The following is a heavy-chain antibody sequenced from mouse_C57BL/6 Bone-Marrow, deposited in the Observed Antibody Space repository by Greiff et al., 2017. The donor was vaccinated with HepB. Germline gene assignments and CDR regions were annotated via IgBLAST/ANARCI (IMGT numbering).Heavy chain of an antibody. CDR2: INYDGSST. Sequence: EVQRVESEGGLVQPGSSMKLSCTASGFTFSDYYMAWVRQVPEKGLEWVANINYDGSSTYYLDSLKSRFIISRDNAKNTIYLQMSSLKSEDTATYCCARDLDYFDSWGQGTTLTVSS. J-gene: IGHJ2*01. CDR1: GFTFSDYY. CDR3: ARDLDYFDS. V-gene: IGHV5-16*01.